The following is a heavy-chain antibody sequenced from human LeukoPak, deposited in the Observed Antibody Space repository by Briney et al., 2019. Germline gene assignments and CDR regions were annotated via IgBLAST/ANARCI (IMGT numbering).Heavy chain of an antibody. J-gene: IGHJ3*02. CDR1: GGTFSSYA. Sequence: ASVKVPCKASGGTFSSYAISWVRQAPGQGLEWMGGIIPIFGTANYAQKFQGRVTITTDESTSTAYMELSSLRSEDTAVYYCASGGSGSDPDAFDIWGQGTMVTVSS. V-gene: IGHV1-69*05. D-gene: IGHD1-26*01. CDR3: ASGGSGSDPDAFDI. CDR2: IIPIFGTA.